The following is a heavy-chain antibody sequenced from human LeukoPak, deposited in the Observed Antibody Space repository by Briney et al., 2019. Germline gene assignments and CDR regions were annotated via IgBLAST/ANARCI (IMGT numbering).Heavy chain of an antibody. CDR3: ATGLYDSSGYYYFGFDY. Sequence: GASVKVSCXVSGYTLTELSMHWVRQAPGKGLEWMGGFDPEDGETIYAQKFQGRVTMTEDTSTDTAYMELSSLRSEDTAVYYCATGLYDSSGYYYFGFDYWGQGTLVTVSS. J-gene: IGHJ4*02. V-gene: IGHV1-24*01. D-gene: IGHD3-22*01. CDR2: FDPEDGET. CDR1: GYTLTELS.